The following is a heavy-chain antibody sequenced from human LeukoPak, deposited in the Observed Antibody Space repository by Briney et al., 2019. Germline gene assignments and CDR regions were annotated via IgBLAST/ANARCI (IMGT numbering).Heavy chain of an antibody. D-gene: IGHD4-17*01. V-gene: IGHV3-74*01. J-gene: IGHJ4*02. CDR1: GFSFTNYW. Sequence: GGSLRLSCAASGFSFTNYWMHWVRQAPGKGLVWVSHIDSDGSATRYADSVKGRFTISRDNSKNTLYLQMNSLRAEDTAVYYCASRNDYGDYFDYWGQGTLVTVSS. CDR2: IDSDGSAT. CDR3: ASRNDYGDYFDY.